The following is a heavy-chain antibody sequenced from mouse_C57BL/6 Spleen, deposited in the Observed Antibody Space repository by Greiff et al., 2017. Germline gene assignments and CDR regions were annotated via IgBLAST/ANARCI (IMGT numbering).Heavy chain of an antibody. CDR2: IYPGSGST. J-gene: IGHJ2*01. V-gene: IGHV1-55*01. CDR3: ARRYSNYYFDY. D-gene: IGHD2-5*01. CDR1: GYTFPSYW. Sequence: VKLQQPGAELVKPGASVKLSCKASGYTFPSYWITWVKQRPGQGLEWIGDIYPGSGSTNYNEKFKSKATLTVDTSSSTAYMQLSSLTSEDSAVYYCARRYSNYYFDYWGQGTTLTVSS.